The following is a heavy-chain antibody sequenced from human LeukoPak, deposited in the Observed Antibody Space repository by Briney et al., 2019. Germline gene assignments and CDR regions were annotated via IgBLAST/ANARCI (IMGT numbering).Heavy chain of an antibody. CDR1: GGTFSRYS. CDR3: ARGRVMNDYGGNILEY. Sequence: ASVKVSCKASGGTFSRYSISWVRQAPGQGLEWMGGTNPIVGATYYAQKFQGRVTISRDESTSTANMELSSLRPDDTAVYYCARGRVMNDYGGNILEYWGQGTLVTVSS. CDR2: TNPIVGAT. D-gene: IGHD4-23*01. V-gene: IGHV1-69*13. J-gene: IGHJ4*02.